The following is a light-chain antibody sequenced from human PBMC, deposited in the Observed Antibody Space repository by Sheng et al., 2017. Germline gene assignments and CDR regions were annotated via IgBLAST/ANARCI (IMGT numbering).Light chain of an antibody. J-gene: IGLJ3*02. CDR2: LIA. Sequence: SYVLTQPPSVSAAPGQTARISCGGNNIGGQTVNWYQQKPARPLCWSSLLIATGPQGSLSDSLAPLXEHGHPDISRVEAGDEADYHCQVWDSSSDHLWVFGGGTKLTVL. V-gene: IGLV3-21*02. CDR3: QVWDSSSDHLWV. CDR1: NIGGQT.